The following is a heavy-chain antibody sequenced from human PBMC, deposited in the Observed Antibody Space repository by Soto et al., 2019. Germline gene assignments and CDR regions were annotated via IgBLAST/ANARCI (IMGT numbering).Heavy chain of an antibody. Sequence: HPGGSLRLSCAASGFTFSSYAMSWFRQAPGKGLEWVSAISGSGGSTYYADSVKGRFTISRDNSKNTLYLQMNSLRAEDTAVYYCAKDSPRISAVLGFDPWGQGTLVTVSS. V-gene: IGHV3-23*01. CDR1: GFTFSSYA. D-gene: IGHD6-19*01. CDR3: AKDSPRISAVLGFDP. J-gene: IGHJ5*02. CDR2: ISGSGGST.